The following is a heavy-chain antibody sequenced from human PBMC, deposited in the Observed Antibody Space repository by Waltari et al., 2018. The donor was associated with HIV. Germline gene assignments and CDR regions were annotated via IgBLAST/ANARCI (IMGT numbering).Heavy chain of an antibody. CDR2: IYYSGST. CDR1: GGSISSSRYY. J-gene: IGHJ4*02. Sequence: QLQLQESGPGLVKPSETLSLSCTVSGGSISSSRYYWGWIRQPPGKGLEWIGSIYYSGSTYYNPSLKSRVTISVDTSKNQFSLKLSSVTAADTAVYYCARHNIGYSSSWAADYWGQGTLVTVSS. V-gene: IGHV4-39*01. CDR3: ARHNIGYSSSWAADY. D-gene: IGHD6-13*01.